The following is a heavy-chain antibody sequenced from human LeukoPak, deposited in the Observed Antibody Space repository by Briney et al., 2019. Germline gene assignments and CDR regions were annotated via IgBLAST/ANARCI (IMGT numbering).Heavy chain of an antibody. Sequence: SGTLSLTCAVSGGSISSSNWWSWVRQPPGKGLEWIGEIYHSGSTNYSPSLKSRVTISVDKSKNQFSLKLSSVTAADTAVYYCASATNRLRFLEWLPPQNWFDPWGQGTLVTVSS. CDR1: GGSISSSNW. CDR2: IYHSGST. CDR3: ASATNRLRFLEWLPPQNWFDP. D-gene: IGHD3-3*01. V-gene: IGHV4-4*02. J-gene: IGHJ5*02.